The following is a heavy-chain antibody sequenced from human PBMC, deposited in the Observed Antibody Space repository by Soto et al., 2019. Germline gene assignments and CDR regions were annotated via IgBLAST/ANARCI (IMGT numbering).Heavy chain of an antibody. CDR1: GFTVGDYA. Sequence: SGGSLRLSCTASGFTVGDYAMSWFRQAPGKGLEWVGFIRRKGYGGTTEYAASVKGRFTISRDDSKSIAYLQMDSLKTEDTAVYYCTRGLDSSGCYRQPYFDYWGQGTLVTVSS. CDR3: TRGLDSSGCYRQPYFDY. CDR2: IRRKGYGGTT. J-gene: IGHJ4*02. V-gene: IGHV3-49*03. D-gene: IGHD6-19*01.